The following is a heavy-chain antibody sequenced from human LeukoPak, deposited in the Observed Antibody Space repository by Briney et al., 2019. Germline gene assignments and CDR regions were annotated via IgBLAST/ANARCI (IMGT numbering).Heavy chain of an antibody. CDR2: MYYSGST. J-gene: IGHJ3*02. V-gene: IGHV4-39*07. CDR3: ARGVVTLDAFDI. CDR1: GGSLSSSTYY. Sequence: SETLSLTCTVSGGSLSSSTYYWGWIRQPPGKGLEWIGSMYYSGSTYYNPSLKSRVTISVDTAKNQFSLKLSSVTAADTAVYYCARGVVTLDAFDIWGQGTMVTVSS. D-gene: IGHD4-23*01.